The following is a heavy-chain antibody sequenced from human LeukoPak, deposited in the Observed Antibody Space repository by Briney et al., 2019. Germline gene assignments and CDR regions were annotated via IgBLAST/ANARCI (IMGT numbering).Heavy chain of an antibody. CDR3: AKKSPGTYYAPPDY. CDR2: TAYDGSNK. V-gene: IGHV3-30*18. D-gene: IGHD3-10*01. CDR1: GFXFSSYG. Sequence: GRSLRLSCAASGFXFSSYGMHWVRQAPGKGLEWVAVTAYDGSNKNYADSVKGRFTISRDNSKNTLYLQMNSLRAEDTAVYYCAKKSPGTYYAPPDYWGQGTLVTVSS. J-gene: IGHJ4*02.